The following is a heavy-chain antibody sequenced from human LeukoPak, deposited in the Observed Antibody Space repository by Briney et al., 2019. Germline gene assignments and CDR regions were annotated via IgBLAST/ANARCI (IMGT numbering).Heavy chain of an antibody. CDR2: IYSGGST. CDR3: ARDSGAAAGRGMDV. D-gene: IGHD6-13*01. CDR1: GFTVSSNY. Sequence: GGSLRFSCAASGFTVSSNYMSWVRQAPGKGLEWVSVIYSGGSTYYADSVKGRFTISRDNSKNTLYLQMNSLRAEDTAVYYCARDSGAAAGRGMDVWGQGTTVIVSS. V-gene: IGHV3-53*01. J-gene: IGHJ6*02.